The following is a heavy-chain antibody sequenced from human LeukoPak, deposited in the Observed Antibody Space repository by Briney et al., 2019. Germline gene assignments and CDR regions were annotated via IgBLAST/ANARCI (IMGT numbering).Heavy chain of an antibody. CDR2: IKQDGSEK. CDR1: GFTFSSYW. J-gene: IGHJ6*02. V-gene: IGHV3-7*03. CDR3: ARESTTGYGDYYYYGMDV. Sequence: GGSLRLSCAASGFTFSSYWMSWVRQAPGKGLEWVANIKQDGSEKYYVDSVKGRFTISRDNAKNSLYLQMNSLRAEDTAVYYCARESTTGYGDYYYYGMDVWGQGTTVTVSS. D-gene: IGHD5-12*01.